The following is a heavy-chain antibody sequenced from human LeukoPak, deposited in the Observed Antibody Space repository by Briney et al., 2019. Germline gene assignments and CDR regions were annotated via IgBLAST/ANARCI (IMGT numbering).Heavy chain of an antibody. J-gene: IGHJ5*02. D-gene: IGHD2-2*01. Sequence: GASVKVSCKASGYTFTSYYMHWVRQAPGQGLEWMGIINPSGGSTSYAQKFQGRVTMTRDMSTSTVYMELSSLRSEDTAVYYCAKDGCSSTRRLSDPTTHHWFHPLGPGTLVTVSS. CDR1: GYTFTSYY. CDR3: AKDGCSSTRRLSDPTTHHWFHP. CDR2: INPSGGST. V-gene: IGHV1-46*01.